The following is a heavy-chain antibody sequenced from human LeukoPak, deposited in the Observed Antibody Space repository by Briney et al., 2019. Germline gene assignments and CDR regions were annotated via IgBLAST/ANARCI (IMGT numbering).Heavy chain of an antibody. CDR2: LNPNSGGS. V-gene: IGHV1-2*02. D-gene: IGHD5-12*01. Sequence: ASVKVSCKASGYTFTSYYIHWMRQAPGQGLEWVGWLNPNSGGSHYARRFQGRVTITSDTSINTGYMELTSLTTDDTAVYYCARGPRYGESGYDLGPYWGQGTLVTVSS. J-gene: IGHJ4*02. CDR3: ARGPRYGESGYDLGPY. CDR1: GYTFTSYY.